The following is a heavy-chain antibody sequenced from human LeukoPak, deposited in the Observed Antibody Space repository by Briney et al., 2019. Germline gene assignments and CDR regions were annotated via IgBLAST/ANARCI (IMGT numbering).Heavy chain of an antibody. CDR2: MNPNSGNT. Sequence: ASVKVSCKASGYTFTSYDINWVRQATGQGLEWMGWMNPNSGNTGYAQKFQGRVTMTRNTSISTAYMELSSLRSEDTAVYYCARREIGKYGSGSYSPFDYWGQGTLVTVSS. J-gene: IGHJ4*02. CDR3: ARREIGKYGSGSYSPFDY. V-gene: IGHV1-8*01. CDR1: GYTFTSYD. D-gene: IGHD3-10*01.